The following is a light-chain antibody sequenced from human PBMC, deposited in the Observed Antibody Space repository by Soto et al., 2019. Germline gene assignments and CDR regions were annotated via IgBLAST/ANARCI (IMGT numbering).Light chain of an antibody. Sequence: QSVLTQPPSVSGSPGQRGTISCTWRSANIGAGYDVHWYQQRPGTAPKLLIFGNINRPSGVPDRFSGSKSGTSASLAITGLQAEDEGDYYCQSYDSTLSARYVFGTGTKVTVL. J-gene: IGLJ1*01. CDR3: QSYDSTLSARYV. CDR1: SANIGAGYD. V-gene: IGLV1-40*01. CDR2: GNI.